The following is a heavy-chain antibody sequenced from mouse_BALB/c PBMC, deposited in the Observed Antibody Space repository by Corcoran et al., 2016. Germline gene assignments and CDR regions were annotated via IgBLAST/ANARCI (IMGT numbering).Heavy chain of an antibody. V-gene: IGHV1-26*01. CDR1: GYSFSGYT. D-gene: IGHD1-2*01. Sequence: EVQLQQYGPELLKPGASIKVFCKTSGYSFSGYTMNWVQQSPGKNLEWIGLINPYNGGTSYNQKFKGKATATVDQSSSTAYMELLSLTSEDSAVYFCARSLLRLPVYYWGQGTTLTVSS. CDR2: INPYNGGT. CDR3: ARSLLRLPVYY. J-gene: IGHJ2*01.